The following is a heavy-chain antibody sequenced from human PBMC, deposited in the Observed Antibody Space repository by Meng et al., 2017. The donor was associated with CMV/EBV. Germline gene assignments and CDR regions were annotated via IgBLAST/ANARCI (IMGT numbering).Heavy chain of an antibody. CDR1: FGDYA. CDR3: ARVGGGCSSTSCSPIDY. CDR2: INHSGST. J-gene: IGHJ4*02. Sequence: FGDYAMSWIRQPPGQGLEWIGEINHSGSTNYNPSLKSRVTISVDTSKNQFSLKLSSVTAADTAVYYCARVGGGCSSTSCSPIDYWGQGTLVTVSS. V-gene: IGHV4-34*01. D-gene: IGHD2-2*01.